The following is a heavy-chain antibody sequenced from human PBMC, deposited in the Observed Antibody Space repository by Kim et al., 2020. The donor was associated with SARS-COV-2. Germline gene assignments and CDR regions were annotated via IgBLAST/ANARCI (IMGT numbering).Heavy chain of an antibody. CDR1: GYTFTNYW. CDR3: ARAWVQNFGF. Sequence: ASVKVSCKASGYTFTNYWVHWVRQAPGQGLEWMGMINPSGDFTRYAQNFQGRLTTTFYTSTSTVYMEMSSLTSDDTAVYWCARAWVQNFGFWGPGTVVTV. J-gene: IGHJ4*02. D-gene: IGHD3-16*01. CDR2: INPSGDFT. V-gene: IGHV1-46*01.